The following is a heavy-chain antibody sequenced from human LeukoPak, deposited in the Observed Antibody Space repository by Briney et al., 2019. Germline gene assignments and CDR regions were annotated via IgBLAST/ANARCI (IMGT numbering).Heavy chain of an antibody. CDR2: ISGSGGST. Sequence: GGSLRLSCAASGFTFSSYAMSWVRQAPGKGLEWVSAISGSGGSTYYADSVKGRFTVSRDNSKNTLYLQMNSLRAEDTAVNYCARSGYDKDAFDIWGQGTMVTVSS. J-gene: IGHJ3*02. D-gene: IGHD3-22*01. V-gene: IGHV3-23*01. CDR3: ARSGYDKDAFDI. CDR1: GFTFSSYA.